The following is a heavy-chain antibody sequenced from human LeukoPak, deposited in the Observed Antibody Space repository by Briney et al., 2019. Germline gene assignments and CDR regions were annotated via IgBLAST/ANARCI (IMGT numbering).Heavy chain of an antibody. D-gene: IGHD6-13*01. CDR1: GDSIRNYY. V-gene: IGHV4-59*01. Sequence: PSETLSLPCTVSGDSIRNYYWSWIRQSPGKGLEWIGYIYYSGSTDYNPSLKSRVTISVDMSKNQLSLKLTSVTAADTAVYYCAREPSTGIAAAGFDYWGQGTLVTVSS. J-gene: IGHJ4*02. CDR2: IYYSGST. CDR3: AREPSTGIAAAGFDY.